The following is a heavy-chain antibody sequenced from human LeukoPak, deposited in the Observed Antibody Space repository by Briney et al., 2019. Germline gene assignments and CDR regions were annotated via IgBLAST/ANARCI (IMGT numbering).Heavy chain of an antibody. CDR2: ISSISSYI. J-gene: IGHJ4*02. D-gene: IGHD1-26*01. CDR1: GFTFSSYS. Sequence: GGSLRLSCAASGFTFSSYSMNWVRQAPGKGLEWVSSISSISSYIYYADSVKGRFTISRDNAKNSLYLQMNSLRVEDTAIYYCVKVRGRARVGYFDYWGQGTLVTVSS. V-gene: IGHV3-21*01. CDR3: VKVRGRARVGYFDY.